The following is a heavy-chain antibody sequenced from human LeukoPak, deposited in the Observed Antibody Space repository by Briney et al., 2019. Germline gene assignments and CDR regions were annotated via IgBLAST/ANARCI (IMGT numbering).Heavy chain of an antibody. CDR2: ISGSGGST. CDR3: AKDGIDSEDPNGFDP. V-gene: IGHV3-23*01. CDR1: GFTFNSYA. D-gene: IGHD1-1*01. Sequence: PGGSLRLYCAAYGFTFNSYAMGWVRQAAGKGLEWVSSISGSGGSTYYADSVKGRFTISRDSSKNMLYLQMNILRGEDTAIYYCAKDGIDSEDPNGFDPWGQGTLVTVAS. J-gene: IGHJ5*02.